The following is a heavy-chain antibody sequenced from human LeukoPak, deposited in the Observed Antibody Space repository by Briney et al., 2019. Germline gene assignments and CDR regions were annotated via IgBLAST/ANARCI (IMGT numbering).Heavy chain of an antibody. CDR2: ISYDGSNK. D-gene: IGHD6-6*01. V-gene: IGHV3-30-3*01. CDR3: ARDRPHFDY. CDR1: GFTFSSYA. J-gene: IGHJ4*02. Sequence: PGRSLRLSCAAPGFTFSSYAMHWVRQAPGKGLEWVAVISYDGSNKYYADSVKGRFTTSRDNSKNTLYLQMNSLRAEDTAVYYCARDRPHFDYWGQGTLVTVSS.